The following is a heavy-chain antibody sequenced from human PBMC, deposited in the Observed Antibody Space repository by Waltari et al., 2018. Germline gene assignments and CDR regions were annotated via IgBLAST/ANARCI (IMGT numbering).Heavy chain of an antibody. D-gene: IGHD3-9*01. Sequence: QLHLQESRPGLVKPSATLSLTCTVSGGSRTSSSYSWDWIRQSPGKGLEWIGHLYHIGTTFYNPSLKSRVTMSLDPSKNQFSLKLSSVTAADTAVYYCARAMRYYDILTGPSDALDIWGQGTMVTVSS. V-gene: IGHV4-39*07. CDR3: ARAMRYYDILTGPSDALDI. CDR2: LYHIGTT. J-gene: IGHJ3*02. CDR1: GGSRTSSSYS.